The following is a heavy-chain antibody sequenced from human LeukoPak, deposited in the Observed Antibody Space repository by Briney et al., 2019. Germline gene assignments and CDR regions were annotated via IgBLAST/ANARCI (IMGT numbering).Heavy chain of an antibody. D-gene: IGHD6-19*01. V-gene: IGHV3-21*01. CDR1: GFTFSSYS. CDR2: ISSSSSYI. CDR3: ARAYSSGWSTAWSGVAFDI. Sequence: EGSLRLSCAASGFTFSSYSMNWVRQAPGKGLEWVSSISSSSSYIYYADSVKGRFTISRDNAKNSLYLQMNSLRAEDTAVYYCARAYSSGWSTAWSGVAFDIWGQGTMVTVSS. J-gene: IGHJ3*02.